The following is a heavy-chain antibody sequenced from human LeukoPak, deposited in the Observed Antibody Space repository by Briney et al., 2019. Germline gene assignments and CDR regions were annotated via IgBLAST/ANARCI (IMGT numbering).Heavy chain of an antibody. V-gene: IGHV3-21*01. D-gene: IGHD3-9*01. CDR3: ARGAYYGILTGYPVDY. Sequence: PGGSLRLSCAASGFTFSSYSMNWVRQAPGKGLEWVSSISSSSSYIYYADSVKGRFTISRDNAKNSLYLQMNSLRAEDTAVYYCARGAYYGILTGYPVDYWGQGTLVTVSS. CDR2: ISSSSSYI. CDR1: GFTFSSYS. J-gene: IGHJ4*02.